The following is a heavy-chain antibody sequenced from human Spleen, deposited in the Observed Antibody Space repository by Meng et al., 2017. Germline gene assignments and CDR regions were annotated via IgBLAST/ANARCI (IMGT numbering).Heavy chain of an antibody. CDR3: ARTDSSGWYSFDY. Sequence: QGGWVGPGCGVGKAGGWGEVACKASGYACTSYAVEWVRQSPGRGLEWVGWINANTGNPTYAQGFTGRFVFSLDTSVSTAYVQISSLKAEDTAVYYCARTDSSGWYSFDYWGQGTLVTVSS. J-gene: IGHJ4*02. D-gene: IGHD6-19*01. CDR2: INANTGNP. CDR1: GYACTSYA. V-gene: IGHV7-4-1*02.